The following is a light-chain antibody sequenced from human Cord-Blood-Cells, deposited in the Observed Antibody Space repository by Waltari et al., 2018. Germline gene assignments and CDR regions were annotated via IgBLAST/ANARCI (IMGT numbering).Light chain of an antibody. CDR2: RNN. V-gene: IGLV1-47*01. Sequence: QSVLIQPPSASGTPGPRVTISCSGSSSNIGSNYVYWYQQLPGTAPKLLIYRNNQRPSGVPDRFSGSKSGTSASLAISGLRSEDEADYYCAAWDDSLSGWVFGGGTKLTVL. J-gene: IGLJ3*02. CDR1: SSNIGSNY. CDR3: AAWDDSLSGWV.